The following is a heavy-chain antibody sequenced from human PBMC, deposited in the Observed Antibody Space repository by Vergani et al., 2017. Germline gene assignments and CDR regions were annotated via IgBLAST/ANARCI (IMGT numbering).Heavy chain of an antibody. CDR2: ISGSEGST. CDR1: GFTFNHYA. CDR3: AKANPRNSGYDYLYYYHAMDV. V-gene: IGHV3-23*01. J-gene: IGHJ6*02. Sequence: EVQLLESGGDLVKPGGSLRLSCAASGFTFNHYAMNWVRQAPWTGLAWVSGISGSEGSTYYAGSVKGRFPISRDSSKNTLYLQINSRRSGDTAVYYCAKANPRNSGYDYLYYYHAMDVWGQGTTVTVSS. D-gene: IGHD5-12*01.